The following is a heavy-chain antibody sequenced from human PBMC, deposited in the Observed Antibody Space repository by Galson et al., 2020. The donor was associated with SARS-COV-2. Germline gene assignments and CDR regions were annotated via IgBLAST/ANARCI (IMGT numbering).Heavy chain of an antibody. J-gene: IGHJ5*01. Sequence: GESLKISCAASGFTFSSYAMTWLRQATGKGLEWVSTIIENGVDTFYADSVKGRFTISRDNSKETLYLQMNSLRADDTAVYYCAKDYRVRSDWFFSWGQGTLFIVSA. CDR3: AKDYRVRSDWFFS. D-gene: IGHD6-19*01. CDR2: IIENGVDT. V-gene: IGHV3-23*01. CDR1: GFTFSSYA.